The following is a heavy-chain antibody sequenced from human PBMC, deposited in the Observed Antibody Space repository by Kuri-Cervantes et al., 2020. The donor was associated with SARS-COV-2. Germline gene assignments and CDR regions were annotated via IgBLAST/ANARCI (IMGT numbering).Heavy chain of an antibody. D-gene: IGHD2-2*02. V-gene: IGHV1-18*01. J-gene: IGHJ6*02. CDR3: AREDLGYCSSTSCYSKDSYYGIDV. CDR1: GYTFTNYA. CDR2: ISAYNGYT. Sequence: ASVKVSCKSSGYTFTNYAISWVRQAPGQGLEWMGWISAYNGYTNYAQKFQGRVTMTTDTSTNTAYMELRSLRSDDTAVYYCAREDLGYCSSTSCYSKDSYYGIDVWGQGTTVTVSS.